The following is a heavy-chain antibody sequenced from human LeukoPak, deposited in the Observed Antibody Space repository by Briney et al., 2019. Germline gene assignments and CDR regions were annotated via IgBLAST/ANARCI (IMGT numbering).Heavy chain of an antibody. Sequence: TPSETLSFTCSVSGYSISDGSYWNWIRQSPGKGLEWIGSVYHSGSTFYSPSLKSRVTMSVDTSKNQFSLKLSSVTAADTAVYYCARDPDIGYWGQGTLVIVSS. J-gene: IGHJ4*02. CDR2: VYHSGST. CDR1: GYSISDGSY. D-gene: IGHD2-15*01. V-gene: IGHV4-38-2*02. CDR3: ARDPDIGY.